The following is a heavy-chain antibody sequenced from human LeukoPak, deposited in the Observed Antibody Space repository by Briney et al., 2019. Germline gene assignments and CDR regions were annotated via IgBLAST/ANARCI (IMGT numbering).Heavy chain of an antibody. CDR1: GYTFTSYY. Sequence: ASVKVSCKASGYTFTSYYMHWVRQAPGQGLEWMGTINPSGGSTSYAQKFQGRVTMTRDTSTSTVYMELSSLRSEDTAVYYCASSRDGYNTIENWGQGTLVTVSS. J-gene: IGHJ4*02. V-gene: IGHV1-46*01. CDR3: ASSRDGYNTIEN. D-gene: IGHD5-24*01. CDR2: INPSGGST.